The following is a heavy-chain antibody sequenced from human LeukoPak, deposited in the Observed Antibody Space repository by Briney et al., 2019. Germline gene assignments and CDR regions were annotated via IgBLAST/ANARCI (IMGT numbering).Heavy chain of an antibody. Sequence: GGSLRLSCAASGFTFSSHWMSWVRQAPGKGLEWVANIKQDGSEKYYVDSVKGRFTISRDNAKNSLHLQMNSLRAEDTAVYYCASSIVGATKKDYWGQGTLVTVSS. CDR3: ASSIVGATKKDY. V-gene: IGHV3-7*03. CDR2: IKQDGSEK. D-gene: IGHD1-26*01. J-gene: IGHJ4*02. CDR1: GFTFSSHW.